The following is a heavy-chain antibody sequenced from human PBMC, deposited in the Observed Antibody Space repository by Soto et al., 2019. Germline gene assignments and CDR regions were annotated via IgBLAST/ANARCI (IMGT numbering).Heavy chain of an antibody. CDR2: IHNTGNT. D-gene: IGHD3-16*02. V-gene: IGHV4-30-4*01. J-gene: IGHJ4*02. CDR3: ARSTYGEGYPHFFAD. Sequence: QVQLQESGPGLVMPSQTLSLTCAASGGSIDDINSYWTWIRQSPGRSPEWIGYIHNTGNTFYSPSLKRRLAISIDRSKSQFSLKLSAVTAADTAFYYCARSTYGEGYPHFFADWGQGTLVSVSS. CDR1: GGSIDDINSY.